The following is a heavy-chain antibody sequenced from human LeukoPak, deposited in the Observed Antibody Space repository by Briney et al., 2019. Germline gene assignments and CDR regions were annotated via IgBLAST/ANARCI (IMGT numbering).Heavy chain of an antibody. CDR3: ARHSDILTGYSWFDP. V-gene: IGHV4-39*01. D-gene: IGHD3-9*01. J-gene: IGHJ5*02. CDR2: TYYSGST. Sequence: PSETLSLTCTVSGGSISSSSYYWGWIRQPPGKGLEWIGSTYYSGSTYYNPSLKSRVTISVDTSKNQFSLKLSSVTAADTAVYYCARHSDILTGYSWFDPWGQGTLVTVSS. CDR1: GGSISSSSYY.